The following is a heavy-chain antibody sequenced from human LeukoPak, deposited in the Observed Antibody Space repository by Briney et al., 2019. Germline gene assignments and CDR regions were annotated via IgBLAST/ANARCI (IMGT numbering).Heavy chain of an antibody. J-gene: IGHJ4*02. CDR3: ARAGHGYCTSTSCYMSLDY. CDR2: IYYSGST. V-gene: IGHV4-59*12. CDR1: GGSISSYY. D-gene: IGHD2-2*02. Sequence: SETLSLTCTVSGGSISSYYWSWIRQPPGKGLEWIGYIYYSGSTNYNPSLKSRVTISVDTSKNQFSLKLSSVTAADTAVYYCARAGHGYCTSTSCYMSLDYWGQGTLVTVSS.